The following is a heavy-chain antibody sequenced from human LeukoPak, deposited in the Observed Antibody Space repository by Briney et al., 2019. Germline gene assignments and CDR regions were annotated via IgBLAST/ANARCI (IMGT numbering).Heavy chain of an antibody. CDR1: GFTFSSYA. D-gene: IGHD4-17*01. V-gene: IGHV3-48*01. Sequence: GGSLRLSCAASGFTFSSYAMNWVRQAPGKGLEWISYISGGSGTIYYAGSVRGRFTVSRDNAKDSLWLQMDSLRVEDTAVYFCARLYGDWFDPWGPGTLVTVSS. CDR2: ISGGSGTI. J-gene: IGHJ5*02. CDR3: ARLYGDWFDP.